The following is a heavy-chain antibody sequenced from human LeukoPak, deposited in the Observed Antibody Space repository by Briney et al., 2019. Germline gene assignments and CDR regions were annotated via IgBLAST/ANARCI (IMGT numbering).Heavy chain of an antibody. Sequence: GGSLRLSCAASGFTFSSYAMSWVRQAPGKGLEWVSVISGSGGSTYYADSVKGRFTISRDNSKNTLYLQMNSLRAEDTAVYYYAKAAYSSSWYSYFDYWGQGTLVTVSS. V-gene: IGHV3-23*01. CDR2: ISGSGGST. J-gene: IGHJ4*02. CDR1: GFTFSSYA. CDR3: AKAAYSSSWYSYFDY. D-gene: IGHD6-13*01.